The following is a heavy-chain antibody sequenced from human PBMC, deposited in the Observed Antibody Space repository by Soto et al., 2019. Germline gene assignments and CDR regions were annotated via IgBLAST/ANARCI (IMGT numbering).Heavy chain of an antibody. Sequence: SETLSLTCTVSGGSISSYYWSWIRQPPGKGLEWIGYIYYSGSTNYNPFLKSRVTISVDTSKNQFSLKLSSVTAADTAVYYCARGSDILPGYYFDYWGQGTLVTVSS. CDR3: ARGSDILPGYYFDY. CDR1: GGSISSYY. D-gene: IGHD3-9*01. J-gene: IGHJ4*02. CDR2: IYYSGST. V-gene: IGHV4-59*01.